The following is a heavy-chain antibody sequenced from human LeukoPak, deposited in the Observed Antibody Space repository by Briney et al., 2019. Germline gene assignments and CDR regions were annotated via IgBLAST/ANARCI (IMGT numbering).Heavy chain of an antibody. CDR2: ISGSGGST. CDR1: GFTFSSYA. CDR3: AKVSITMVRGVITEVMYFDY. Sequence: GGSLRLSCAASGFTFSSYAMSWVRQAPGKGLEWVSAISGSGGSTYYADSVKGRFTISRDNSKNTLHLQMNSLRAEDTAVYYCAKVSITMVRGVITEVMYFDYWGQGTLVTVSS. V-gene: IGHV3-23*01. J-gene: IGHJ4*02. D-gene: IGHD3-10*01.